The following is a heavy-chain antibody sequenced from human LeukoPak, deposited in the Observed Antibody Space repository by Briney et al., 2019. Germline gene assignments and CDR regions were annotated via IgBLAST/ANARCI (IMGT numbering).Heavy chain of an antibody. CDR3: APGDYGDAFDI. Sequence: GGSLRLSCAASGFTFSDYYMSWIRQAPGKGLEWVSYISSSGTTIYYADSVKGRFTISRDNAKNSLSLQMNSLRAEDTAVYYCAPGDYGDAFDIWGQGTMVTVSS. CDR2: ISSSGTTI. V-gene: IGHV3-11*01. D-gene: IGHD4-17*01. CDR1: GFTFSDYY. J-gene: IGHJ3*02.